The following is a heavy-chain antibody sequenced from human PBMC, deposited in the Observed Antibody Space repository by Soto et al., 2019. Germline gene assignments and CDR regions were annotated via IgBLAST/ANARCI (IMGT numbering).Heavy chain of an antibody. D-gene: IGHD2-21*01. CDR1: GFTCCTYD. CDR3: VRRLSLSYGHYGMDV. CDR2: IGTVGDT. J-gene: IGHJ6*02. V-gene: IGHV3-13*01. Sequence: QRVAWGDSGFTCCTYDMHWVRQSATKGLEWVSGIGTVGDTQYLDSVKGRFTISRDNAHNSVHLEMDSLRAEDTALYYCVRRLSLSYGHYGMDVWGQVTAVTVS.